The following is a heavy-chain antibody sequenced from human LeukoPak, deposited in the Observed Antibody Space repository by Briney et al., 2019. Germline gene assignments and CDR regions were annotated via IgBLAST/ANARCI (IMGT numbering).Heavy chain of an antibody. CDR3: ARPANRGDACDI. V-gene: IGHV5-51*01. D-gene: IGHD2/OR15-2a*01. Sequence: GESLQISCKGSGYPFTINWIGWERQMPGKGLEWMGIIHPGESDTRYSPSFQGQVTISADKSITTAYLQWSSLRASDTAMFYCARPANRGDACDIWGQGTMVTVSS. CDR1: GYPFTINW. CDR2: IHPGESDT. J-gene: IGHJ3*02.